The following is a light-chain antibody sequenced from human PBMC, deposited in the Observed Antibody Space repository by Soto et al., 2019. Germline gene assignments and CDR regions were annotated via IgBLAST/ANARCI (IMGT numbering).Light chain of an antibody. V-gene: IGKV1-5*03. J-gene: IGKJ1*01. Sequence: DIQMTQSASTLSASLGDRVTITWRASQSISSCLAWYQQKPGKAPKLLIYKASTLKSGVPSRFSGSGYGTEFNLTISSLQPDDFATYYCQHYNSYSEAFGQGTKVDIK. CDR1: QSISSC. CDR3: QHYNSYSEA. CDR2: KAS.